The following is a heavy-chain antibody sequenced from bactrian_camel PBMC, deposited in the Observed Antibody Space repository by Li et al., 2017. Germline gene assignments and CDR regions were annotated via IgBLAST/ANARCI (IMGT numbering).Heavy chain of an antibody. CDR1: TGTFRSAC. CDR2: IDSDGET. J-gene: IGHJ4*01. D-gene: IGHD2*01. V-gene: IGHV3S9*01. Sequence: QLVESGGGSVQAGGSLRLSCAASTGTFRSACMGWIRQVSGKEREGVASIDSDGETTYADSVKGRFTISRDNAKNSVYLLMNNLSPEDSGMYYCTAGEWYVGRCPPRNYAQGTQVTVS.